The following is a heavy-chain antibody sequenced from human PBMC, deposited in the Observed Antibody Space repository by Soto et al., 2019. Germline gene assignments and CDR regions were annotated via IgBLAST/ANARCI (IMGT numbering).Heavy chain of an antibody. CDR3: TRWNGYGEH. Sequence: VHLLESGGGLVQPGGSLRLSCVVSGFTLGPYGVTWVRQVPGKGLEWVSCFSGGRGTTHYRESVKGRFTIARDDPRSTVYLQINSLGVDDTAIYYCTRWNGYGEHWGRGTLVSVSS. J-gene: IGHJ4*02. D-gene: IGHD4-17*01. V-gene: IGHV3-23*01. CDR2: FSGGRGTT. CDR1: GFTLGPYG.